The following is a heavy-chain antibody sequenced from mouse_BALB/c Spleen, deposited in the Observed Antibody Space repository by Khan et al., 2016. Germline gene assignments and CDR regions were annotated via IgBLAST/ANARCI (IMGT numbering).Heavy chain of an antibody. CDR2: ISCYNGAT. CDR3: ARGDYYGYYAMDY. V-gene: IGHV1S34*01. J-gene: IGHJ4*01. D-gene: IGHD1-1*01. Sequence: LVKTGASVKISCKASGYSFTGYYMHWVKQSHGKSLEWFGYISCYNGATNYNQKFKGKATFTVDTSSSTAYMQFNSLTSEDSAVYYGARGDYYGYYAMDYWGQGTSVAVSS. CDR1: GYSFTGYY.